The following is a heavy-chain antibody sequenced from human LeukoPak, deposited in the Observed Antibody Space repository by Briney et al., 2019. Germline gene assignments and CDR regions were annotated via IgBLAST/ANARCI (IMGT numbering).Heavy chain of an antibody. D-gene: IGHD3-22*01. J-gene: IGHJ5*02. CDR3: ATEVYYYDSSGYFFRSGFDP. V-gene: IGHV1-24*01. CDR2: FDPEDGET. CDR1: GYTLTELS. Sequence: ASVKVSCTVSGYTLTELSMHWVRQAPGKGLEWMGGFDPEDGETIYAQKFQGRVTMTEDTSTDTAYMELSSLRTEDTAVYYCATEVYYYDSSGYFFRSGFDPWGQGTLVTVSS.